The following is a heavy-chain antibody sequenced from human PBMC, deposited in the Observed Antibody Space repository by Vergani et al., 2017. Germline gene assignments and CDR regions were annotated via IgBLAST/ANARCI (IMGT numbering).Heavy chain of an antibody. CDR1: GFTFDDYA. CDR2: ISWNSGSI. CDR3: AKERGGYGSSSWYFDL. V-gene: IGHV3-9*01. D-gene: IGHD6-6*01. J-gene: IGHJ2*01. Sequence: VQLVESGGGLVKPGRSLRLSCAASGFTFDDYAMHWVRQAPGKGLEWVSGISWNSGSIGYADSVKGRITISRDNAKNSLYLQMNSLRAEDTALYYCAKERGGYGSSSWYFDLWGRGTLVTVSS.